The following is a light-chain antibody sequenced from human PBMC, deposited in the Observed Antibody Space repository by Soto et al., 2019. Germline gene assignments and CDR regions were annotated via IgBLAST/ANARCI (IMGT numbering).Light chain of an antibody. J-gene: IGKJ4*01. CDR1: QSVSSN. CDR2: GAS. Sequence: EIVMTQSPAPLSVSPGERATLSCRSSQSVSSNLAWYQQKPGQAPRLLIYGASTRATGIPARFSGSGSGTEFTRTISSLQSEEFAVYYCQQYNNWPPELTFGGGTKVDIK. CDR3: QQYNNWPPELT. V-gene: IGKV3-15*01.